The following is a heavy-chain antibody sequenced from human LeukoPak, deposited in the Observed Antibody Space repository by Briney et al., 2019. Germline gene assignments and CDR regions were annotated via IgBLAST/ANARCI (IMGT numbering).Heavy chain of an antibody. CDR1: GFTFSSYG. D-gene: IGHD4-17*01. CDR3: ARVRWSPTVTTLSDRAEIPRGRYFDL. Sequence: GGSLRLSCAASGFTFSSYGMSWVRQSPGKGLEWVSAISGSGGSTYYADSVKGRFTISRDNAKNSLYLQMNSLRAEDTAVYYCARVRWSPTVTTLSDRAEIPRGRYFDLWGRGTLVTVSS. J-gene: IGHJ2*01. V-gene: IGHV3-23*01. CDR2: ISGSGGST.